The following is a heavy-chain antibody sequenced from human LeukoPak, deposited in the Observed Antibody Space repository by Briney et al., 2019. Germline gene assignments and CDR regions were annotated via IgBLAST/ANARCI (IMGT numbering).Heavy chain of an antibody. Sequence: SETLSLTCTVSGGSISSGDYYWSWIRQPPGKGLEWIGYIYYSGSTYYNPSLKSRDTISVDTSKNQFSLKLSSVTAADTAVYYCARGVNRIAAYFDPWGQGTLVTVSS. D-gene: IGHD6-6*01. CDR3: ARGVNRIAAYFDP. V-gene: IGHV4-30-4*01. CDR2: IYYSGST. J-gene: IGHJ5*02. CDR1: GGSISSGDYY.